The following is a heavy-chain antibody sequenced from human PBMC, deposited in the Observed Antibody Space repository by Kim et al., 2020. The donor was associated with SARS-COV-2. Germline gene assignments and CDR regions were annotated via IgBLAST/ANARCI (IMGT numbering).Heavy chain of an antibody. CDR2: IWNDGTKE. CDR3: ARDQSERSGDGRGYFDL. D-gene: IGHD5-12*01. J-gene: IGHJ2*01. V-gene: IGHV3-33*01. CDR1: GFAFHNYG. Sequence: GGSLRLSCEASGFAFHNYGMHWVRLAPGRGQEWVAVIWNDGTKEFYAESVRGRFAVSRDNSDNSLHLQMNDLRVEDTAVYYCARDQSERSGDGRGYFDLWGRGTLVTVSS.